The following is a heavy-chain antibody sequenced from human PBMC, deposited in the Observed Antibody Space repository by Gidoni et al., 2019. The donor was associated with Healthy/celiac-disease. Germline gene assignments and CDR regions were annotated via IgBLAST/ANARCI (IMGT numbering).Heavy chain of an antibody. J-gene: IGHJ6*02. CDR3: ARDRVTRDYYGMDV. V-gene: IGHV3-7*01. CDR2: IKQDGSEK. D-gene: IGHD4-4*01. CDR1: GFTFSSYW. Sequence: EVQLVESGGGLVQPGGSLRLSCAASGFTFSSYWMSWVRQAPGKGLEWVANIKQDGSEKYYVDSVKGRFTISRDNAKNSLYLQMNSLRAEDTAVYYCARDRVTRDYYGMDVWGQGTTVTVSS.